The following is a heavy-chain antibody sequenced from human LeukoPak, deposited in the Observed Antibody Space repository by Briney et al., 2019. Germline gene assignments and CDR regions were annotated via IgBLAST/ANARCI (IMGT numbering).Heavy chain of an antibody. Sequence: GGSLGLSCAASEFTFTTYGMHWVRQAPGKGLEWVAFIYYDGSNIYYADYVKGRFTISRDISKNTLYLQMDSLRAEDTAIYYCARDWKTNSFDYWGQGTLVTVSS. CDR2: IYYDGSNI. D-gene: IGHD1-1*01. CDR1: EFTFTTYG. CDR3: ARDWKTNSFDY. V-gene: IGHV3-33*01. J-gene: IGHJ4*02.